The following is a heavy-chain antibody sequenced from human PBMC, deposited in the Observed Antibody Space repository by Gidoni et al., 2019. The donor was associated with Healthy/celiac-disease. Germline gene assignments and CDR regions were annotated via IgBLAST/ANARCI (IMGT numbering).Heavy chain of an antibody. CDR3: ASVSACGGDCYILTN. J-gene: IGHJ4*02. CDR2: LIPIFGTA. V-gene: IGHV1-69*01. CDR1: GGTFSSYA. Sequence: QVQLVQSGAEVKKPGSSVKVSCNASGGTFSSYAISWVRQAPVQGLEWMGGLIPIFGTANYVQKFQGRVTITADESTSTAYMELSSLRSEDTAVYYCASVSACGGDCYILTNWGQGTLVTVSS. D-gene: IGHD2-21*02.